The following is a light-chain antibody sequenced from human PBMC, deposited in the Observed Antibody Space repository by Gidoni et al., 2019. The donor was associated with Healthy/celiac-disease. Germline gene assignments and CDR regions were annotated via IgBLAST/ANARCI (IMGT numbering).Light chain of an antibody. CDR3: QQSYSTPRT. CDR1: QSISSY. CDR2: AAS. J-gene: IGKJ1*01. Sequence: DIQMTQSPSSLSASVGDRVTITCRASQSISSYLNWYQQKPGKAPKLLIYAASSLKSGVTSRFSGSGSGTDFTLTISSLQPEEFATYYCQQSYSTPRTFGQGTKVEIK. V-gene: IGKV1-39*01.